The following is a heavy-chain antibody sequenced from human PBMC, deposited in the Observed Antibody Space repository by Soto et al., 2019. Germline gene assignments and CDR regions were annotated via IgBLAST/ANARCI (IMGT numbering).Heavy chain of an antibody. J-gene: IGHJ6*02. D-gene: IGHD2-2*01. V-gene: IGHV3-21*06. CDR2: ISGGGSYI. Sequence: PGGALRLSCSAAVFTFSYENMSWVRQVPGKGLEWVSGISGGGSYIFYADSVQGRFSISRDNPKNSLFLEMNSLRAEDTAVYYCARDSDCHSTSCFFPPHVWGQGTTVTVSS. CDR1: VFTFSYEN. CDR3: ARDSDCHSTSCFFPPHV.